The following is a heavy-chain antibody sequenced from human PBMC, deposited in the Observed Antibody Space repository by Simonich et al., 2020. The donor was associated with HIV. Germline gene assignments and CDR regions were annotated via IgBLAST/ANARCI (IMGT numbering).Heavy chain of an antibody. CDR2: ISANNGNT. CDR1: TSSG. J-gene: IGHJ6*02. Sequence: TSSGINWVTQATEQGLEWMGWISANNGNTNYAQNLQGRFTMTTDTSTGTDYMELRSLRSDDTAVYYCEREGGGSHYYYYYGMDVWGQGTMVTVSS. V-gene: IGHV1-18*01. D-gene: IGHD5-12*01. CDR3: EREGGGSHYYYYYGMDV.